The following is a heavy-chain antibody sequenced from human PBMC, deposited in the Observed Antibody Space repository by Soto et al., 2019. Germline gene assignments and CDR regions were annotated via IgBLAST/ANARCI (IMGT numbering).Heavy chain of an antibody. Sequence: SETLSLTCTVSGGSISNFYWSWIRQPPGKGLEWIGYVYYTGSTSYNPSLKRRVTFSADSSRGQFSLRLNSVTAADTAVYYCARTVLGPDLLADFFVDYYYYMDVWGKGTRVTVS. J-gene: IGHJ6*03. CDR1: GGSISNFY. CDR3: ARTVLGPDLLADFFVDYYYYMDV. V-gene: IGHV4-59*08. CDR2: VYYTGST. D-gene: IGHD3-9*01.